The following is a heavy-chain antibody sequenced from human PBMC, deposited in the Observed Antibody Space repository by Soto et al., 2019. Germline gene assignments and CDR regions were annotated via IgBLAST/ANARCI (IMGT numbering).Heavy chain of an antibody. J-gene: IGHJ4*02. Sequence: SETLSLTCTVSGGSVSSGSYYWSWIRQPPGKGLEWIGYIYYSGSTNYNPSLKSRVTISVDLSKNQFSLRLSSVTTADTALYYCARTTAVPNTLRSRYFFDYWGQGTLVTVSS. CDR2: IYYSGST. CDR1: GGSVSSGSYY. CDR3: ARTTAVPNTLRSRYFFDY. V-gene: IGHV4-61*01. D-gene: IGHD4-17*01.